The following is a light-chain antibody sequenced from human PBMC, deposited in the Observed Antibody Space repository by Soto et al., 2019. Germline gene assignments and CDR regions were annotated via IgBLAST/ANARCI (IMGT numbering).Light chain of an antibody. V-gene: IGKV3-15*01. J-gene: IGKJ1*01. Sequence: EIVMTQSPATRSVSPGERATLSCMARQSVSSNLACYQQQPGQAPRLLIYGASTRATGIPARFSSSGSGTDFTLTISSLQSEDFAVYYCQQYNYWWTFGQGTKVEIK. CDR2: GAS. CDR1: QSVSSN. CDR3: QQYNYWWT.